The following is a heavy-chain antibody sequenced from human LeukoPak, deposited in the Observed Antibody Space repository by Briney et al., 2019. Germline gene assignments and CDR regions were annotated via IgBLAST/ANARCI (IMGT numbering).Heavy chain of an antibody. V-gene: IGHV3-21*01. Sequence: GGSLRLSCAASGFTFSDYYMNWVRQAPGKGLEWVSSISSSSSYIYYADSVKGRFTISRDNAKNSLYLQMNSLRAEDTAVYYCARDWGYDFWSGYYQAAPLDYWGQGTLVTVSS. CDR2: ISSSSSYI. CDR1: GFTFSDYY. CDR3: ARDWGYDFWSGYYQAAPLDY. J-gene: IGHJ4*02. D-gene: IGHD3-3*01.